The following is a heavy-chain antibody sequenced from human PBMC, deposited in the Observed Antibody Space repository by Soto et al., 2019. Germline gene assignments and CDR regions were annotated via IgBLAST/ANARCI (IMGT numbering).Heavy chain of an antibody. CDR3: ARGASAKYCSGGSCYGSWFDP. CDR1: GYTFTSYG. J-gene: IGHJ5*02. CDR2: ISAYNGNT. V-gene: IGHV1-18*01. D-gene: IGHD2-15*01. Sequence: GASVKVSCKASGYTFTSYGTSWVRQAPGQGLEWMGWISAYNGNTNYAQKLQGRVTMTRDTSTSTVYMELSSLRSEDTAVYYCARGASAKYCSGGSCYGSWFDPWGQGTLVTVSS.